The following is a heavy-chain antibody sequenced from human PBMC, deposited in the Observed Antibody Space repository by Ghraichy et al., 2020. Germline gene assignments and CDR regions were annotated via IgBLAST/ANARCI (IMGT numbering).Heavy chain of an antibody. CDR1: GGSISSYY. Sequence: SETLSLTCTVSGGSISSYYWSWIRQPPGKGLEWVGYIYYSGSTNYNPSPKSRVTISVDTSKNQFSLKLSSVTAADTAVYYCARVGVTAAGRIRYFQHWGQGTLVTVSS. CDR3: ARVGVTAAGRIRYFQH. D-gene: IGHD6-13*01. J-gene: IGHJ1*01. V-gene: IGHV4-59*01. CDR2: IYYSGST.